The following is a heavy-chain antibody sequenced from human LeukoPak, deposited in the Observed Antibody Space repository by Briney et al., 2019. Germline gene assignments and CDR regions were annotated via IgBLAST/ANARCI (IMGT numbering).Heavy chain of an antibody. Sequence: TLSLTCAISGDSVSSNSVTWNWIRQSPSRGLGWLGRTYYRSTWYNDYAVSVRGRITVNPDTSKNQFSLHLNSVTPEDTAVYYCARRLTQYDCFDPWGQGILVTVSS. CDR3: ARRLTQYDCFDP. D-gene: IGHD2-2*01. CDR2: TYYRSTWYN. CDR1: GDSVSSNSVT. V-gene: IGHV6-1*01. J-gene: IGHJ5*02.